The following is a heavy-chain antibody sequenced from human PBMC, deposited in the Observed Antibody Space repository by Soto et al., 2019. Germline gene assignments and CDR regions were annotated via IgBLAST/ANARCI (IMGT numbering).Heavy chain of an antibody. CDR2: IYYGGST. J-gene: IGHJ5*02. V-gene: IGHV4-59*01. Sequence: PSETLSLTCTVSGGSISSYYXSWIRQPPGKGLEWIGYIYYGGSTNYNPSLKSRVTISVDTSKNQFSLKLSSVTAADTAVYYCARSDFWSGYSNWFDPWGQGTLVTVSS. CDR3: ARSDFWSGYSNWFDP. CDR1: GGSISSYY. D-gene: IGHD3-3*01.